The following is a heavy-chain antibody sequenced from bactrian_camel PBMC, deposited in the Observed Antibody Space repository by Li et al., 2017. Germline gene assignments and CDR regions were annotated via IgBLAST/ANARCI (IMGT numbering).Heavy chain of an antibody. D-gene: IGHD3*01. CDR2: YTGGGHPR. J-gene: IGHJ4*01. Sequence: QLVESGGGSVQTGGSLRLACAASGNTYSTNYCMAWFRQAPGKEREGLARAYTGGGHPRYIADSVKGRFTISQGGTDNTVFLHMSSLQPEDTGMYYCAADPYTVVTSGLSPPSKGEYNYWPGDPGHRL. V-gene: IGHV3S53*01. CDR1: GNTYSTNYC.